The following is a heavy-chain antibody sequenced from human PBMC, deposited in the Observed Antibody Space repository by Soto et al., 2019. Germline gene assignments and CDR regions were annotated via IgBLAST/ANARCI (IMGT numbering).Heavy chain of an antibody. CDR3: TTDIYLTTCFDY. V-gene: IGHV3-15*01. J-gene: IGHJ4*02. Sequence: GGTLRLSCAAAGCTLRNAWMSWVRKGQGKGMERDGRRKSKTGGGTTDYAALVRGSITISKDDSNNTLYQQMNSLKTEDTAVYYCTTDIYLTTCFDYWGQGTLVTVSS. CDR2: RKSKTGGGTT. D-gene: IGHD4-17*01. CDR1: GCTLRNAW.